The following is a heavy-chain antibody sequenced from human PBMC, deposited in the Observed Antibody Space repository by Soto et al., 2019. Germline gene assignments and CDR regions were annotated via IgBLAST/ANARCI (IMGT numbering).Heavy chain of an antibody. V-gene: IGHV4-30-4*01. CDR3: ARVGYYDSSGYSNWFDP. D-gene: IGHD3-22*01. J-gene: IGHJ5*02. Sequence: PSETLSLTCTVSGGSVNSGGYYWTWIRQHPGKGLEWIGYIYYSGTAYYNPSLKSRVTISVDTSKNQFSLKLSSVTAADTAVYYCARVGYYDSSGYSNWFDPWGQGTLVTVSS. CDR1: GGSVNSGGYY. CDR2: IYYSGTA.